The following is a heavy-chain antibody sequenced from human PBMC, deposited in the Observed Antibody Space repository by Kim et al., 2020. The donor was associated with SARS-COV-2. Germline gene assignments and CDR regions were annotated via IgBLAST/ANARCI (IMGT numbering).Heavy chain of an antibody. CDR1: GFTFSSYA. Sequence: GGSLRLSCAASGFTFSSYAMSWVRQAPGKGLEWVSVIYSGGSSTYYADSVKGRFTISRDNSKNTLYLQMNSLRAEDTAVYYCAKEKSGELPTYYYYYGMDVWGQGTTVTVSS. V-gene: IGHV3-23*03. D-gene: IGHD3-10*01. CDR3: AKEKSGELPTYYYYYGMDV. J-gene: IGHJ6*02. CDR2: IYSGGSST.